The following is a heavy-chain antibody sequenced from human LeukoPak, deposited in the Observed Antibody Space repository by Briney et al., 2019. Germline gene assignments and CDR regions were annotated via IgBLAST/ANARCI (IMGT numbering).Heavy chain of an antibody. Sequence: GRSLRLSCAASGFTFSSYAMHWVRQAPGKGLEWVAVISYDGSNKCYADSVKGRFTISRDNSKNTLYLQMNSLRAEDTAVYYCARDPYVDIVATIRGDYWGQGTLVTVS. J-gene: IGHJ4*02. CDR1: GFTFSSYA. D-gene: IGHD5-12*01. CDR3: ARDPYVDIVATIRGDY. CDR2: ISYDGSNK. V-gene: IGHV3-30*04.